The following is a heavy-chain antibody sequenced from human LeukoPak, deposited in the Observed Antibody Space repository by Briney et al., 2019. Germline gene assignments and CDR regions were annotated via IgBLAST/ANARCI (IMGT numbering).Heavy chain of an antibody. J-gene: IGHJ4*02. Sequence: GGSLRLSCAISGFTFVNYCLSWVRRAPGKGLEWLCAINYNGAITGYADSVKGRFTISRDNDKNSLYLRMDSLRAEDPALYYCARDRLGPSFSVSHFDLWGQGTLVTVSS. CDR1: GFTFVNYC. V-gene: IGHV3-20*04. CDR3: ARDRLGPSFSVSHFDL. CDR2: INYNGAIT. D-gene: IGHD3-3*02.